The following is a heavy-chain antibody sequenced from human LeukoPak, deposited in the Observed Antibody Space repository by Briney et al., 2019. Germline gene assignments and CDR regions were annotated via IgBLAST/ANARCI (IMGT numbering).Heavy chain of an antibody. V-gene: IGHV4-59*01. Sequence: SETLSLTCTVSGGSIRSYYWSWIRQPPGKGLEWIAYIYYSGSTNYNPSLKSRVTISVDTSKNQFSLKLSSVTAADTAVYYCARDGGYGLDYWGQGTLVTVSS. J-gene: IGHJ4*02. CDR2: IYYSGST. D-gene: IGHD5-12*01. CDR1: GGSIRSYY. CDR3: ARDGGYGLDY.